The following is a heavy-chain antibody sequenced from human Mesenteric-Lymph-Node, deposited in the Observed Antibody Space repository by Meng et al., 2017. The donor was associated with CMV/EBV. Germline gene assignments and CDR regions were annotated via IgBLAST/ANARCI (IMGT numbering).Heavy chain of an antibody. Sequence: LRLSCAVYGGSFSGYYWSWIRQPPGKGLEWIGEINHSGSTNYNPSLKSRVTISVDTSKNQFSLKLSSVTAADTAVYYCARGRDSNFYVDYWGQGTMVTVSS. V-gene: IGHV4-34*01. CDR1: GGSFSGYY. J-gene: IGHJ4*02. CDR3: ARGRDSNFYVDY. CDR2: INHSGST. D-gene: IGHD3-22*01.